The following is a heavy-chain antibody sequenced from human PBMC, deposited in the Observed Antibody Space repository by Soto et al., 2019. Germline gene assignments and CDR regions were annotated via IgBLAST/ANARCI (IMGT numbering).Heavy chain of an antibody. V-gene: IGHV3-33*01. CDR1: RFTFSSYG. J-gene: IGHJ3*02. CDR2: IWYDGSNK. Sequence: GGSLRLSCAASRFTFSSYGMHWVRQAPGKGLEWVAVIWYDGSNKYYADSVKGRFTISRDNSKNTLYLQMNSLRAEDTAVYYCARDRYYDSRPTRAFDIWGQGTMVTVAS. D-gene: IGHD3-22*01. CDR3: ARDRYYDSRPTRAFDI.